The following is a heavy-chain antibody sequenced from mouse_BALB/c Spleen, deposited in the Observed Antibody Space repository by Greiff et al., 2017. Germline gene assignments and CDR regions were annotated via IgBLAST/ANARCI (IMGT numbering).Heavy chain of an antibody. J-gene: IGHJ4*01. CDR3: ARNWERAMDY. Sequence: EVKLMESGGGLVQPGGSRKLSCAASGFTFSSFGMHWVRQAPEKGLEWVAYISSGSSTIYYADTVKGRFTISRDNPKNTLFLQMTSLRSEDTAMYYCARNWERAMDYWGQGTSVTVSS. CDR1: GFTFSSFG. CDR2: ISSGSSTI. V-gene: IGHV5-17*02. D-gene: IGHD4-1*01.